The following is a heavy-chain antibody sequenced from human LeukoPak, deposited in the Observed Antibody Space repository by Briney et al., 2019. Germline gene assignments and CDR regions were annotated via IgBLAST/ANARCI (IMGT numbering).Heavy chain of an antibody. CDR2: LSYDGIER. J-gene: IGHJ6*02. D-gene: IGHD1-26*01. CDR3: AKDTRVLGATPPYYYYYGMDV. CDR1: GFAFRTYG. Sequence: GGSLRLSCAASGFAFRTYGMQWVRQAPGKGLEWVAGLSYDGIERYYADSVKGRFTISRDNAKNSLYLQMNSLRAEDTALYYCAKDTRVLGATPPYYYYYGMDVWGQGTTVTVSS. V-gene: IGHV3-30*18.